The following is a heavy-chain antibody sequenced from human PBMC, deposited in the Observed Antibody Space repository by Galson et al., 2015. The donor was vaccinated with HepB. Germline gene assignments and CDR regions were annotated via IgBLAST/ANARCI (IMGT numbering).Heavy chain of an antibody. CDR1: GFTFSDYY. CDR3: AASLGHFVVVTAQPFDY. V-gene: IGHV3-11*03. D-gene: IGHD2-21*02. J-gene: IGHJ4*02. CDR2: ISSSSSYT. Sequence: SLRLSCAASGFTFSDYYMSWIRQAPGKGLEWVSYISSSSSYTNYADSVKGRFTISRDNAKNSLYLQMNSLGAEDTAVYYCAASLGHFVVVTAQPFDYWGQGTLVTVSS.